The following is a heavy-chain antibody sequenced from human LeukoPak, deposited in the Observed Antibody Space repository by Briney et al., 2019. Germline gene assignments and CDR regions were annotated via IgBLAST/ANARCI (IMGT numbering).Heavy chain of an antibody. CDR1: GFTFSSYA. Sequence: PGGSLRLSCAASGFTFSSYAMHWVRQAPGKGLEWVAVISYDGSNKYYADSVKGRFTISRDNSKNTLYLQMNSLRAEDTAVYYCAKDRVSSSSWYLFQHWGQGTLVTVSS. CDR3: AKDRVSSSSWYLFQH. D-gene: IGHD6-13*01. J-gene: IGHJ1*01. V-gene: IGHV3-30*04. CDR2: ISYDGSNK.